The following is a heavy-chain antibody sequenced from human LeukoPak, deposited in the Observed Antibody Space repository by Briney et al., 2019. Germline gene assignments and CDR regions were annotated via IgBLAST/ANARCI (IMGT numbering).Heavy chain of an antibody. V-gene: IGHV4-59*08. D-gene: IGHD2-15*01. CDR3: ARHNRSWGNFDY. J-gene: IGHJ4*02. CDR2: IYYSGST. CDR1: GGSISSYY. Sequence: SETLSLTCTVSGGSISSYYWSWIRQPPGKGLEWIGYIYYSGSTNYNPSLKSRVTISVDTSKNQFSLKLSSVTAADTAVYYCARHNRSWGNFDYWGQGTLVTVSS.